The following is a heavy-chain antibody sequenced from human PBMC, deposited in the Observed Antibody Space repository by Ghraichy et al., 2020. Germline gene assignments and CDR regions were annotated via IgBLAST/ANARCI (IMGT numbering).Heavy chain of an antibody. CDR3: ARRVAVSGTYRYFDY. Sequence: GGSLRLSCAASGFTFSSYAMSWVRQAPGKGLEWVSSISESGSSTTYGDSVKGRFTISRDNSKNTLYLQMNSLRDGDTAVYYCARRVAVSGTYRYFDYWGQGTLVTVSS. D-gene: IGHD6-19*01. CDR1: GFTFSSYA. J-gene: IGHJ4*02. CDR2: ISESGSST. V-gene: IGHV3-23*01.